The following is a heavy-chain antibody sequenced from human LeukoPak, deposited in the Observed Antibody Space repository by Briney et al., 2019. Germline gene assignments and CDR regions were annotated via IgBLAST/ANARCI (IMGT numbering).Heavy chain of an antibody. CDR2: IYYGGST. J-gene: IGHJ5*02. Sequence: SETLSLTCTVSGGSISSYYWSWIRQPPGKGLEWIGYIYYGGSTNYNPSLKSRVTISVDTSKSQFSLKLSSVTTANTSVNYFAALVRGTSQGKTWFDPWGQGTLVTVSS. D-gene: IGHD3-10*01. CDR3: AALVRGTSQGKTWFDP. CDR1: GGSISSYY. V-gene: IGHV4-59*08.